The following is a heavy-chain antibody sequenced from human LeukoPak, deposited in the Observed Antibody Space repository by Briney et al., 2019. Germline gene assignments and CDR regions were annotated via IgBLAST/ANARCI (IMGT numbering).Heavy chain of an antibody. CDR3: AATSVYYDFWSGYSGHYYYMDV. V-gene: IGHV1-58*02. CDR1: GFPFTSSA. J-gene: IGHJ6*03. CDR2: IVVGSGNT. Sequence: GTSVKFSCKASGFPFTSSAMQWVRQARGQRLEWIGWIVVGSGNTNYAQKFQERVTITRDMSTSTAYMELSSLRSEDTAVYYCAATSVYYDFWSGYSGHYYYMDVWGKGTTVTVSS. D-gene: IGHD3-3*01.